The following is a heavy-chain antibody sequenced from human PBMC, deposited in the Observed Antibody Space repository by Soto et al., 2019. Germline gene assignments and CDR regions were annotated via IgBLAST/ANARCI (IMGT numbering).Heavy chain of an antibody. J-gene: IGHJ6*02. CDR1: GYSISSGYY. V-gene: IGHV4-38-2*01. CDR2: IYHSGST. Sequence: SETLSLTCAVSGYSISSGYYWGWIRQPPGKGLEWIGSIYHSGSTYYNPSLKSRVTISVDTSKNKFSLKLSSVTAADTAVYYCARDSVAAGNYYYYGMDVWGQGTTVTVSS. CDR3: ARDSVAAGNYYYYGMDV. D-gene: IGHD2-15*01.